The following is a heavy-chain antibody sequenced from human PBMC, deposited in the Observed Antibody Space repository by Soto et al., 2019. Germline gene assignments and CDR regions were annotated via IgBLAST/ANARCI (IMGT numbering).Heavy chain of an antibody. CDR1: GGTFSSYA. J-gene: IGHJ2*01. V-gene: IGHV1-69*06. D-gene: IGHD3-10*01. CDR3: ARSPGGGDWYFDL. Sequence: QVQLVQSGAEVKKPGSSVKVSCKASGGTFSSYAISWVRQAPGQGLEWMGGIIPIFGTANYAQKFQGGVTITADKSTGKAYRERGILRSGDTAGYYGARSPGGGDWYFDLWGRGTLVTVSS. CDR2: IIPIFGTA.